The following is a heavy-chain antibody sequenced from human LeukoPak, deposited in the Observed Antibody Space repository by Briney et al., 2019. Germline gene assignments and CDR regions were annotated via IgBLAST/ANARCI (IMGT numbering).Heavy chain of an antibody. J-gene: IGHJ6*03. CDR3: ASGYCGGDCYSIPYYYYYMDV. D-gene: IGHD2-21*02. V-gene: IGHV1-2*02. CDR2: INPNTGGT. CDR1: GYTFSDYY. Sequence: ASVKVSCKASGYTFSDYYFHWVRQAPGQGLEWMGWINPNTGGTNYAQKFLGRVTMTRDTSISTVYMELSRLRSDDTAVYYCASGYCGGDCYSIPYYYYYMDVWGKGTTVTISS.